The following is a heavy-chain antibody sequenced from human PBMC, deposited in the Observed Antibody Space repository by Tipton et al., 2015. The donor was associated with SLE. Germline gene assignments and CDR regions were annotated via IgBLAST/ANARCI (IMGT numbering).Heavy chain of an antibody. V-gene: IGHV4-59*08. CDR2: IHHSGTT. CDR3: AKASLGGIWYFDL. Sequence: TLSLTCIVSNGSISNYYWSWIRQPPGKGLEWIGSIHHSGTTYYNPSLKSRLTISADTSKNQFSLKLTSVTAADTAVYYCAKASLGGIWYFDLWGRGTLVTVSS. CDR1: NGSISNYY. J-gene: IGHJ2*01.